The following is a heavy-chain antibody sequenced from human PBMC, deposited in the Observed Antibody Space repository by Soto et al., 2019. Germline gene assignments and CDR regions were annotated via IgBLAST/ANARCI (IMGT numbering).Heavy chain of an antibody. D-gene: IGHD4-17*01. CDR2: IIPIFGTA. Sequence: SVKVSCKASGYTFTSYGMNWVRQAPGRGLEWMGGIIPIFGTANYAQKFQGRVTITADKSTSTAYMELSSLRSEDTAVYYCARVSTVFISGMDVWGQGTTVTVSS. CDR3: ARVSTVFISGMDV. V-gene: IGHV1-69*06. J-gene: IGHJ6*02. CDR1: GYTFTSYG.